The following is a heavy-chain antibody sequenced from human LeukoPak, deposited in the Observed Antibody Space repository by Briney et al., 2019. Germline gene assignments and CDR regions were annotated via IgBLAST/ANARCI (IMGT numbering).Heavy chain of an antibody. V-gene: IGHV3-64D*09. CDR3: VSDRETQEQI. Sequence: GGSLILSCSGSGFTFRRHNMHWVRQAPGKGLEYVSAISYNGDSTYYVDSVKGRFTISRDNSKNTLDLQMSSLRPEDTAVYYCVSDRETQEQIWGPGTLVTVSS. D-gene: IGHD1-26*01. J-gene: IGHJ3*02. CDR2: ISYNGDST. CDR1: GFTFRRHN.